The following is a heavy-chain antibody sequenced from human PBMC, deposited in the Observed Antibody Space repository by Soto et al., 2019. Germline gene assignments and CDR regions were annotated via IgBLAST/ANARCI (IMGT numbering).Heavy chain of an antibody. D-gene: IGHD3-10*01. Sequence: SETLSLTCAVYGGSFSGYYWSWIRQPPGKGLEWIGEINHSGSTNYNPSLKSRVTISVDTSKNQFSLKLSSVTAADTAVYYCARVTLTMVRGVVTNYYYYGMDVWGQGTTVTVSS. V-gene: IGHV4-34*01. CDR1: GGSFSGYY. CDR2: INHSGST. J-gene: IGHJ6*02. CDR3: ARVTLTMVRGVVTNYYYYGMDV.